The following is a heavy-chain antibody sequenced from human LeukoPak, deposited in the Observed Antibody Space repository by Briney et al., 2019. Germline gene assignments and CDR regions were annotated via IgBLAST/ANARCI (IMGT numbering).Heavy chain of an antibody. CDR2: IYYSGST. D-gene: IGHD5-12*01. Sequence: SETLSLTCTVSGGSISSYYWSWIRQPPGKGLEWIGYIYYSGSTNYNPSLKSRVTISVDTSKNQFSLKLSSATAADTAVYYCARGSGYDLGYWGQGTLVTVSS. V-gene: IGHV4-59*01. CDR1: GGSISSYY. J-gene: IGHJ4*02. CDR3: ARGSGYDLGY.